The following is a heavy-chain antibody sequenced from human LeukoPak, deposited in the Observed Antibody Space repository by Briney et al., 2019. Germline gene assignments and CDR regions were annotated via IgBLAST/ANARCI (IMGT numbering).Heavy chain of an antibody. D-gene: IGHD6-6*01. Sequence: ASVKVSCKASGYTFTDYYMHWVRQAPGQGLEWMGWINPNSGGTNFAQKFQGRVAMTRDTSISTAYMELGSLRSDDTAVYYCARARWQLVPYFDSWGQGTLLTVSS. CDR3: ARARWQLVPYFDS. J-gene: IGHJ4*02. CDR2: INPNSGGT. CDR1: GYTFTDYY. V-gene: IGHV1-2*02.